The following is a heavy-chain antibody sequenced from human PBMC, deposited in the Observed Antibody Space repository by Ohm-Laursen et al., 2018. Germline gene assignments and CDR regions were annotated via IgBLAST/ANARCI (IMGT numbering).Heavy chain of an antibody. V-gene: IGHV3-9*01. Sequence: SLRLSCAASGFTFDDYAMHWVRQAPGKGLEWVSGISWNSGSIGYADSVKGRFTISRDNAKNSLYLQMNSLRAEDTALYYCAKVDSSGWYRGAFDIWGQGTMVTVSS. CDR2: ISWNSGSI. CDR3: AKVDSSGWYRGAFDI. J-gene: IGHJ3*02. CDR1: GFTFDDYA. D-gene: IGHD6-19*01.